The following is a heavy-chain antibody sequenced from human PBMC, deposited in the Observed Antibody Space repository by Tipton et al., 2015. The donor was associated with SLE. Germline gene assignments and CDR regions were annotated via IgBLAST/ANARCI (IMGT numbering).Heavy chain of an antibody. D-gene: IGHD2-8*01. V-gene: IGHV4-59*01. Sequence: TLSLTCTVSGGSISSYYWSWIRQPPGKGLEWIGYISYSGSTNYNPSLESRVTISVDTSKNQFSLQLTSVTAADTAIYYCARESFTNDFYYYMDVWGKGTTVTVSS. J-gene: IGHJ6*03. CDR1: GGSISSYY. CDR2: ISYSGST. CDR3: ARESFTNDFYYYMDV.